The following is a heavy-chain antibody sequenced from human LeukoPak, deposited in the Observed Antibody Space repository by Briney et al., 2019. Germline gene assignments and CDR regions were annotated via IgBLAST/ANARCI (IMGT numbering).Heavy chain of an antibody. CDR2: IYYSGST. V-gene: IGHV4-59*08. J-gene: IGHJ4*02. CDR3: ARAGLGPGFSIVVVPAPDH. Sequence: SETLSLTCTVSGGSISSYYWSWIRQPPGKGLEWIGYIYYSGSTNYNPSLKSRVTISVDTSKNQFSLMLSSVTAADTAVYYCARAGLGPGFSIVVVPAPDHWGQGTLVTVSS. D-gene: IGHD2-2*01. CDR1: GGSISSYY.